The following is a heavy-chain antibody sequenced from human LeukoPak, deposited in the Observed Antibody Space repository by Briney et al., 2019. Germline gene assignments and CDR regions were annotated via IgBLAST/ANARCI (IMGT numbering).Heavy chain of an antibody. Sequence: KPSQTLSLTCTVSGGSVTSGNYYWNWIRQPAGKGLEWIGRIYTNGGASYNPSLKSRVTISIDASKNQFSLKLSSVTAADTAVYYCAREPPGYWGQGILSPSPQ. CDR1: GGSVTSGNYY. V-gene: IGHV4-61*02. CDR2: IYTNGGA. J-gene: IGHJ4*02. CDR3: AREPPGY.